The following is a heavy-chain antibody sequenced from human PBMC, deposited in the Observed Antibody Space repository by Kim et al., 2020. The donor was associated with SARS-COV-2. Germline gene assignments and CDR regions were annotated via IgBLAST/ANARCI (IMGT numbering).Heavy chain of an antibody. J-gene: IGHJ4*02. CDR3: AKDHEMTTVTPVGY. Sequence: GGSLRLSCAASGFTFSSYGMHWVRQAPGKGLEWVAVISYDGSNKYYADSVKGRFTISRDNSKNTLYLQMNSLRAEDTAVYYCAKDHEMTTVTPVGYWGQGTLVTVSS. CDR1: GFTFSSYG. V-gene: IGHV3-30*18. D-gene: IGHD4-17*01. CDR2: ISYDGSNK.